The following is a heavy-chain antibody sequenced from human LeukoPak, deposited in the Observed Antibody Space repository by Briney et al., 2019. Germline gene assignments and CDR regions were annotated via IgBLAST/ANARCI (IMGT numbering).Heavy chain of an antibody. D-gene: IGHD3-22*01. J-gene: IGHJ4*02. Sequence: PSETLSLTCTVSGGSITTSSYYWVWIRQPPGKGLEWIGSISYSGSTSYNPSLTSRVTMSLDTSKNHFSLWLSSVTAADTAVYYCARTDGSGHYWAFDFWGQGTLVTVSS. CDR1: GGSITTSSYY. CDR2: ISYSGST. CDR3: ARTDGSGHYWAFDF. V-gene: IGHV4-39*02.